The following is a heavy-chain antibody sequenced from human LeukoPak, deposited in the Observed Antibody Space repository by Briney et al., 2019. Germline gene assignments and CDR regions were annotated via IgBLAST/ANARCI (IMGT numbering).Heavy chain of an antibody. CDR2: IYYSGST. CDR3: ARATVVTPCWFDP. Sequence: SETLSLTCTVSGGSISSYYWSWIRQPPGKGLEWIGYIYYSGSTNYNPSLKSRVTMSVDTSKNQFSLKLSSVTAADTAVYYCARATVVTPCWFDPWGQGTLVTVSS. J-gene: IGHJ5*02. V-gene: IGHV4-59*01. CDR1: GGSISSYY. D-gene: IGHD4-23*01.